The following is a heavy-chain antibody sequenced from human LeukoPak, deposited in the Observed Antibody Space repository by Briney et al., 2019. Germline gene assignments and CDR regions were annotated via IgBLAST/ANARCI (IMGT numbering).Heavy chain of an antibody. J-gene: IGHJ6*02. CDR3: ARDAQESYYYYYYGMDV. V-gene: IGHV3-33*01. CDR2: IWYDGSNK. Sequence: GGSLRLSCAASGFTFSSYGMHWVRQAPGKGLEWVAVIWYDGSNKYYADSVKGRFTISRDNAKNSLYLQMNSLRAEDTAVYYCARDAQESYYYYYYGMDVWGQGTTVTVSS. CDR1: GFTFSSYG.